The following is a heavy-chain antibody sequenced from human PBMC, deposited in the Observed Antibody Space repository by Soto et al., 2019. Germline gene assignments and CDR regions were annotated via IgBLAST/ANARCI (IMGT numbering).Heavy chain of an antibody. V-gene: IGHV3-21*01. D-gene: IGHD2-2*01. J-gene: IGHJ4*02. CDR1: GFTFSSYS. CDR2: ISSSSSYI. Sequence: GGSLRLSCAASGFTFSSYSMNWVRQAPGKGLEWVSSISSSSSYIYYADSVKGRFTISRDNAKNSLYLQMNSLRAEDTAVYYCARVPYQLTYYFDYWGQGTLVTVSS. CDR3: ARVPYQLTYYFDY.